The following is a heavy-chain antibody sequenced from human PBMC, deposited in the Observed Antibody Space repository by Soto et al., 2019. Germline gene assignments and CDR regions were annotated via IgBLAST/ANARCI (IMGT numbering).Heavy chain of an antibody. Sequence: GGSLRLSRAASGFTFNTYVLTCVSQDPCEGLEWLAVIAYDGTNKYYRDSVKGRFTVSRDNSKNTLYLLMNSLRPEDTAVYYCAKVSDRHYAMDVWGQGTTVTVSS. V-gene: IGHV3-30*18. CDR1: GFTFNTYV. CDR3: AKVSDRHYAMDV. D-gene: IGHD2-2*01. CDR2: IAYDGTNK. J-gene: IGHJ6*02.